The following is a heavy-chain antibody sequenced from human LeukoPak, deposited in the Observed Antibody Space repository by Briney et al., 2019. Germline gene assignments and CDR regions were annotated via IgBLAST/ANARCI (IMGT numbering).Heavy chain of an antibody. V-gene: IGHV4-61*01. Sequence: SETLSLTCTVSGGSVSSGSYYWSWIRQPPGKGLEWIGYIYYSGSTNYNPSLKSRVTISVDTSKNQFSLKLSSVTAADTAVYYCARRGSGWPFDYWGQGTLVTVSS. CDR3: ARRGSGWPFDY. J-gene: IGHJ4*02. CDR2: IYYSGST. CDR1: GGSVSSGSYY. D-gene: IGHD6-19*01.